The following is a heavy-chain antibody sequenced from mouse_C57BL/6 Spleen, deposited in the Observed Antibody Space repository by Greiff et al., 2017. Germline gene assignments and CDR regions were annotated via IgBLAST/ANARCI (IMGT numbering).Heavy chain of an antibody. CDR1: GYTFTDYY. J-gene: IGHJ2*01. D-gene: IGHD2-4*01. CDR2: INPNNGGT. Sequence: EVQLQQSGPELVKPGASVKISCKASGYTFTDYYMNWVKQSHGKSLEWIGDINPNNGGTSYNQKFKGKATLTVDKSSSTAYMELRSLTSEDSAVYYCARKDYDYDVGYFDYWGQGTTLTVSS. CDR3: ARKDYDYDVGYFDY. V-gene: IGHV1-26*01.